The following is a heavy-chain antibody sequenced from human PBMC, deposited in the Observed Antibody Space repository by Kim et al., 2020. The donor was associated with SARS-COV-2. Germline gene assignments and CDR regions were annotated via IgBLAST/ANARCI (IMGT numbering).Heavy chain of an antibody. CDR1: GFTVSNTY. V-gene: IGHV3-66*01. CDR3: AREPSTYFDY. J-gene: IGHJ4*02. CDR2: TYGGGTT. Sequence: GGSLRLSCVVSGFTVSNTYMSWVRQAPGRGLEWVSITYGGGTTYYADSVKGRFTISRDDSKNTVYLQMNSLKAEDTAVYFCAREPSTYFDYWGQGTLVTV.